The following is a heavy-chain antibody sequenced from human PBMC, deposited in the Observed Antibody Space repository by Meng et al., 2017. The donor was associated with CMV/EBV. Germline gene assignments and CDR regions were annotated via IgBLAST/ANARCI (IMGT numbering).Heavy chain of an antibody. V-gene: IGHV1-8*03. Sequence: ASVKVSCKASGYTFTDYDVNWARQAAGQGLEWMGWMNPYSGNTGYAQKFQGRVTVTRNTSISTAYMELSSLRSEDTAVYYCARDLTGSTRGGRFDSWGQGTLVTVSS. CDR3: ARDLTGSTRGGRFDS. J-gene: IGHJ5*01. CDR1: GYTFTDYD. CDR2: MNPYSGNT. D-gene: IGHD1-7*01.